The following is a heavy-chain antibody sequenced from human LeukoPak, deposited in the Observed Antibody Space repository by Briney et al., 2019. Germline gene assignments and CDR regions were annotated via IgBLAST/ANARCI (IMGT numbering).Heavy chain of an antibody. V-gene: IGHV4-34*01. D-gene: IGHD5-12*01. CDR3: TRGRTWLRFIRAYFDY. CDR1: GGPFSGYY. Sequence: PSETLSLTCAVYGGPFSGYYWSWNRQPPGRGLEWMGEINHSGSTNYNPSLKSRVTISVDTSKNQFSLKLSSVTAADTAVYYCTRGRTWLRFIRAYFDYWGQGTLVTVSS. J-gene: IGHJ4*02. CDR2: INHSGST.